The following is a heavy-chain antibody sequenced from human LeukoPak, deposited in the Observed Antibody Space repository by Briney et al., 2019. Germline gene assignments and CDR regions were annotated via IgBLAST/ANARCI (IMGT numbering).Heavy chain of an antibody. Sequence: GGSLRLSCAASGFTISSDYMTWVRQAPGKGLEWVSVIYNTGGTKYADSVRGRFTISRDTSRNTVFLQMNSLRPEDMAVYYCVRATWDYWGQGTLVTVSS. CDR3: VRATWDY. CDR1: GFTISSDY. J-gene: IGHJ4*01. V-gene: IGHV3-66*01. CDR2: IYNTGGT.